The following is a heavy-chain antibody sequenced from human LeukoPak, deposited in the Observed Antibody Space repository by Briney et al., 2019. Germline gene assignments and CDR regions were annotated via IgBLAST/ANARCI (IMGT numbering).Heavy chain of an antibody. V-gene: IGHV3-48*03. CDR3: ASQMVWIGY. CDR1: GFTFSSYE. J-gene: IGHJ4*02. Sequence: PGGSLRLSCAASGFTFSSYEMNWVRQAPGKGLEWVSYISSSGSTIYYADSVKGRFTISRDNAKSSLYLQMNSLRAEDTAVYYCASQMVWIGYWGQGTLVTVSS. D-gene: IGHD3-3*01. CDR2: ISSSGSTI.